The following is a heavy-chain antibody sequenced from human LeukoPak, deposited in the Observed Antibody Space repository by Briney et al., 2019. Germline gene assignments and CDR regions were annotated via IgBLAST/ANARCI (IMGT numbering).Heavy chain of an antibody. J-gene: IGHJ6*02. Sequence: GESLKISCKGSGYSFPSYWIGWVRQMPGKGLEWMGIIYPGDSDTRYSPSFQGQVTISADKSISTAYLQCSSLKASDTAMYYCASSLSDSSSWYGPMDVWGQGTTVTVSS. CDR2: IYPGDSDT. V-gene: IGHV5-51*01. CDR1: GYSFPSYW. CDR3: ASSLSDSSSWYGPMDV. D-gene: IGHD6-13*01.